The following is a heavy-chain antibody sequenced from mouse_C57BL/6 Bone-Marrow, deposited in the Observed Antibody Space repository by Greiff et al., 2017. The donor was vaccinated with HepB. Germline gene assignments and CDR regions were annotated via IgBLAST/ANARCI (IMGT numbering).Heavy chain of an antibody. D-gene: IGHD2-1*01. Sequence: VQLQQSGPELVKPGASVKISCKASGYAFSSSWMNWVKQRPGKGLEWIGRIYPGDGDTNYNGKFKGKATLTADKSSSTAYMQLSSLTSEDSAVYFCARKRDYGNYESYAMDYWGQGTSVTVSS. CDR3: ARKRDYGNYESYAMDY. CDR2: IYPGDGDT. V-gene: IGHV1-82*01. CDR1: GYAFSSSW. J-gene: IGHJ4*01.